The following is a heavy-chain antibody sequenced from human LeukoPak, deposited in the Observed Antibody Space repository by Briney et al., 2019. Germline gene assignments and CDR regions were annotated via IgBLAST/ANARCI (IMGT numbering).Heavy chain of an antibody. CDR2: INHSGST. CDR3: ARVRGYYYYMDV. Sequence: SETLSLTCAVYGGSFSGYYWSWIRQPPGKGLEWIGEINHSGSTNYNPSLKSRGTISVDTSKNQFSLKLSSVTAADTAVYYCARVRGYYYYMDVWGKGTTVTVFS. J-gene: IGHJ6*03. D-gene: IGHD3-10*01. CDR1: GGSFSGYY. V-gene: IGHV4-34*01.